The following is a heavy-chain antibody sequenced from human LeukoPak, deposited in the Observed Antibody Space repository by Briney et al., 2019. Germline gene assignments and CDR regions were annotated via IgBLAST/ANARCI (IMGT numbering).Heavy chain of an antibody. Sequence: GESLKISFKGSGYSFSNYWIGWVRPMPGKGLEWMGIIHPGDSGTRYSPSFQGQVTMSVDESITTAYLQWNSLRASDSAIYYCARGGSYRYGSSDYWGQGTLVTVSS. D-gene: IGHD5-18*01. CDR3: ARGGSYRYGSSDY. CDR1: GYSFSNYW. V-gene: IGHV5-51*01. J-gene: IGHJ4*02. CDR2: IHPGDSGT.